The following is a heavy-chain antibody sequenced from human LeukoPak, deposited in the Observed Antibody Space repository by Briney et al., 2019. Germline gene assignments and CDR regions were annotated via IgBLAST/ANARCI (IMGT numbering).Heavy chain of an antibody. D-gene: IGHD3-3*01. CDR1: GFTVSSNY. J-gene: IGHJ4*02. Sequence: GGSLRLSCAASGFTVSSNYMSWVRQAPGKGLEWVSVIYSGGSTYYADSVKGRFTISRDNAKNTLYLQMNSLRAEDTAVYYCAKNVLRFLEWSRRGQGTLVTVSS. CDR2: IYSGGST. V-gene: IGHV3-53*01. CDR3: AKNVLRFLEWSR.